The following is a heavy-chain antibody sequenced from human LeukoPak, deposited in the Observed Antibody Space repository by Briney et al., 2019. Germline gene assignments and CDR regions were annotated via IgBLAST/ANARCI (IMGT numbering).Heavy chain of an antibody. CDR3: ARRRDYFDY. V-gene: IGHV3-11*01. J-gene: IGHJ4*02. CDR2: ISSSGGNI. Sequence: GGSLRLSCVVSGFDLSDYYMSWIRQAPGKGLEWISYISSSGGNIYFADSVKGRFTMSRDNARGSLYLQMNSLRADDTAIYYCARRRDYFDYWGQGTLVTVSS. CDR1: GFDLSDYY.